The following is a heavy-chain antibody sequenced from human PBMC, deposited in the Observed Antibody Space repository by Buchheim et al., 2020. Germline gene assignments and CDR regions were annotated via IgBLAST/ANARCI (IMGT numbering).Heavy chain of an antibody. CDR1: GFTIDDYG. CDR2: ISWNGGTR. Sequence: EVQLVESGGGVVRPGGSLRLSCAASGFTIDDYGMTWVRQPPGKGLEWVSGISWNGGTRGYADSVKGRFTISSANGKNSLYLQMNSLRVEDTALYYCARARDTGGYYYYGMDVWGQGTT. J-gene: IGHJ6*02. CDR3: ARARDTGGYYYYGMDV. D-gene: IGHD5-18*01. V-gene: IGHV3-20*04.